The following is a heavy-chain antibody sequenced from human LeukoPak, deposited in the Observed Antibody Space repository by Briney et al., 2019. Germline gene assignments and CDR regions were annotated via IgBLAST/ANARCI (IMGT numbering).Heavy chain of an antibody. CDR1: GFTFSSYW. CDR3: AKDLGSGSLIGTN. V-gene: IGHV3-7*03. J-gene: IGHJ4*02. Sequence: PGGSLRLSCAASGFTFSSYWMSWVRQAPGKGLEWVANIKQDGSEKYYVDSVKGRFTISRDNAKNSLYLQMNSLRAEDTAVYYCAKDLGSGSLIGTNWGQGTLVTVSS. CDR2: IKQDGSEK. D-gene: IGHD3-10*01.